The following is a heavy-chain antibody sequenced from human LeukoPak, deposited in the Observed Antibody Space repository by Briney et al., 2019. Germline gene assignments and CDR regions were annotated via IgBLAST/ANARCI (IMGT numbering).Heavy chain of an antibody. J-gene: IGHJ4*02. CDR1: GFTVSSNY. CDR3: ARPKDDSSGYYDY. Sequence: PGGSLRLSCAASGFTVSSNYMSWVRQAPGKGLEWVSVIYSGGSTYYADSVKGRFTISRDNSKNTLYLQMNSLRAEDTAVYYCARPKDDSSGYYDYWGQGTLVTVSS. CDR2: IYSGGST. D-gene: IGHD3-22*01. V-gene: IGHV3-53*01.